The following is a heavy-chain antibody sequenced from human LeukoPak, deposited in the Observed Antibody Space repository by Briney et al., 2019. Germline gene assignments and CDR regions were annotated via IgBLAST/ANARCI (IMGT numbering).Heavy chain of an antibody. V-gene: IGHV4-59*01. Sequence: SETLSLTCTVSGGSISSYYWSWIRQPPGKGLEWIGYIYYSGSTNYNPSLKSRVTISVDTSKNQSSLKLSSVTAADTAVYYCARNLYYDFPYMDVWGKGTTVTVSS. CDR2: IYYSGST. CDR3: ARNLYYDFPYMDV. CDR1: GGSISSYY. D-gene: IGHD3-3*01. J-gene: IGHJ6*03.